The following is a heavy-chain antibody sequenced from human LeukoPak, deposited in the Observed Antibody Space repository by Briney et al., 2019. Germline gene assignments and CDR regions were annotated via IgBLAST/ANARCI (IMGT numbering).Heavy chain of an antibody. Sequence: AETLSLTCTVSGGSMSSYYWSWIRQPAGKGLEWVGRLYTSGSTNYNPSLKSRVTISVDTSKTQFYLNLRSLTAADTAIYYCARGIVRGVSAPDIWGQGTMVTVS. J-gene: IGHJ3*02. CDR3: ARGIVRGVSAPDI. CDR2: LYTSGST. V-gene: IGHV4-4*07. CDR1: GGSMSSYY. D-gene: IGHD3-10*01.